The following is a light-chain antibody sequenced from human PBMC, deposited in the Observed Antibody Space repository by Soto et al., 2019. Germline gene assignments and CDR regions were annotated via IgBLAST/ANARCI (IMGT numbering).Light chain of an antibody. J-gene: IGKJ1*01. Sequence: EIVLTQSPGTLSLSPGERATLSCRASQSVSNNYLAWYRQKPGQAPRLLIYGASSRATGIPDRFSGSGSGTDFTLAINRLEPEDSAVYYCQQYYSSPRTFGRGTKVDIK. V-gene: IGKV3-20*01. CDR1: QSVSNNY. CDR2: GAS. CDR3: QQYYSSPRT.